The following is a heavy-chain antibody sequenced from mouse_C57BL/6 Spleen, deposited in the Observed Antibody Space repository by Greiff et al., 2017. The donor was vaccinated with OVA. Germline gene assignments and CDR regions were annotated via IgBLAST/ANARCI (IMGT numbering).Heavy chain of an antibody. CDR3: ARQSDYDWYFDV. V-gene: IGHV5-12*01. CDR1: GFTFSDYY. Sequence: EVHLVESGGGLVQPGGSLKLSCAASGFTFSDYYMYWVRQTPEKRLEWVAYISNGGGSTYYPDTVKGRFTISRDNAKNTLYLQMSRLKSEDTAMYYCARQSDYDWYFDVWGTGTTVTVSS. CDR2: ISNGGGST. D-gene: IGHD2-4*01. J-gene: IGHJ1*03.